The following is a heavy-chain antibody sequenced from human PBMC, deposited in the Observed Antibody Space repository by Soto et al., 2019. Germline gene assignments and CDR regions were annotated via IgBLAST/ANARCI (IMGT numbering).Heavy chain of an antibody. CDR3: ASPELATVKEAQQGAFDC. D-gene: IGHD6-13*01. CDR2: IIPIFGTA. V-gene: IGHV1-69*01. J-gene: IGHJ3*01. CDR1: GGTFSSYA. Sequence: QVTLVQSGAEVKKPGSSVKVSCKASGGTFSSYAISWVRQAPGQGLEWMGGIIPIFGTANYAQKFQGRVPITADDSTSTAGVELRCSASEATAVYSWASPELATVKEAQQGAFDCCGQGTMVIVCS.